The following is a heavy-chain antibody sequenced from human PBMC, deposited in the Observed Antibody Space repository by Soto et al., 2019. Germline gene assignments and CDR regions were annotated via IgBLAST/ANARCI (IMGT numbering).Heavy chain of an antibody. V-gene: IGHV4-31*03. D-gene: IGHD3-10*01. CDR2: IYYTGTT. CDR1: GGSVNSGGYY. Sequence: QVHLQESGPGLMKPSQTLSLTCTVSGGSVNSGGYYWSWIRQHPATGLEWIGHIYYTGTTYYNPSRKSRVSISLDTSNNQFSLWLRSVAAAAAAVYYCARVATLTYYYGSGRGRQYWYFDLWGRGTLVTVSS. CDR3: ARVATLTYYYGSGRGRQYWYFDL. J-gene: IGHJ2*01.